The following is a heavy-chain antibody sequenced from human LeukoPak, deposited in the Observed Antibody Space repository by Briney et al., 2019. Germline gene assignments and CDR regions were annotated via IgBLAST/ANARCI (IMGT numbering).Heavy chain of an antibody. J-gene: IGHJ4*02. CDR3: AKDPYYDFWSGYYFGY. CDR2: ISGSGGST. Sequence: GGSLRLSCAASGFTFRSYAMSWVRQAPGKGLEWVSAISGSGGSTYNADSVKGRFTISRDNSKNTLYLQMNSLRAEDTAVYYCAKDPYYDFWSGYYFGYWGQGTLVTVSS. CDR1: GFTFRSYA. V-gene: IGHV3-23*01. D-gene: IGHD3-3*01.